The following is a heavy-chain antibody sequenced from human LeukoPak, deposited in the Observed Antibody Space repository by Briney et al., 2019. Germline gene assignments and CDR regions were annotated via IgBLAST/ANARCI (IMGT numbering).Heavy chain of an antibody. CDR2: INPNSGGT. CDR3: ARAPLGYNWFDP. CDR1: GYTFTSYY. V-gene: IGHV1-2*06. Sequence: ASVKVSCKASGYTFTSYYMHWVRQAPGQGLEWMGRINPNSGGTNYAQKFQGRVTMTKDTSISTGYMELGRLRSDDTAVYYCARAPLGYNWFDPWGQGTLVTVSS. D-gene: IGHD3-10*01. J-gene: IGHJ5*02.